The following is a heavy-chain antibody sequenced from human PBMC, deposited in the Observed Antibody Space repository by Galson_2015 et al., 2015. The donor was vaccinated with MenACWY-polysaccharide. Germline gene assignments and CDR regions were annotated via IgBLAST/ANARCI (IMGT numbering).Heavy chain of an antibody. Sequence: SLRLACAASGFTFDDFAMHWVRHAPGQGLEWVSLISGDGGSTYYADSVKGRFTISRDNSKNSLYLQMNSLRTEDTALYYCAKLPEYSSGWCGTDYWGQGTLVTVSS. V-gene: IGHV3-43*02. CDR3: AKLPEYSSGWCGTDY. J-gene: IGHJ4*02. CDR1: GFTFDDFA. CDR2: ISGDGGST. D-gene: IGHD6-19*01.